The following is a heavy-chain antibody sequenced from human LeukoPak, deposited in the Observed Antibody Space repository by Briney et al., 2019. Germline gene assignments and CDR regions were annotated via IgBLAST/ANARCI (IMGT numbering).Heavy chain of an antibody. CDR1: GFTFSRYA. D-gene: IGHD1-20*01. J-gene: IGHJ4*02. CDR2: LSGSGGTT. V-gene: IGHV3-23*01. CDR3: ASLHLAYNWKDY. Sequence: PGGTLRLSCAASGFTFSRYAMNWVRQAPGKGLEWVSGLSGSGGTTYYADSVKGRFTISRDNSKNTLYLQMNSLRAEDTAVYYCASLHLAYNWKDYWGQGILVTVSS.